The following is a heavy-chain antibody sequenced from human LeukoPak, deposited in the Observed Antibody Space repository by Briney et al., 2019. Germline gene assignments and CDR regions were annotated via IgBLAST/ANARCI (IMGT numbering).Heavy chain of an antibody. CDR1: GGSVSSSYYY. Sequence: SETLSLTCTVSGGSVSSSYYYWGWIRQPPGKGLEWIGSIYYSGSAYYNPSLKSRVTISVDTSKNQSSLKLNSVTAADTAVYYCARRSSSWFFDYWGQGTLVTVSS. CDR2: IYYSGSA. J-gene: IGHJ4*02. V-gene: IGHV4-39*07. CDR3: ARRSSSWFFDY. D-gene: IGHD6-13*01.